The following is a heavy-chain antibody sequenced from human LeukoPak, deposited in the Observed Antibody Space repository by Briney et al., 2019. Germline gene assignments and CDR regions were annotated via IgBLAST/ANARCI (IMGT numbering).Heavy chain of an antibody. J-gene: IGHJ6*03. D-gene: IGHD2-15*01. V-gene: IGHV1-18*01. CDR3: ARRGPTPYYYYMDV. CDR2: ISANNGDT. Sequence: APVKVSCKASGYTFMHYVIHWVGPAPGQGLEWLGWISANNGDTNYAQKLQGRVTMTTDTSTSTAYMELRSLTSDDTAVYYCARRGPTPYYYYMDVWGNGTTVTVSS. CDR1: GYTFMHYV.